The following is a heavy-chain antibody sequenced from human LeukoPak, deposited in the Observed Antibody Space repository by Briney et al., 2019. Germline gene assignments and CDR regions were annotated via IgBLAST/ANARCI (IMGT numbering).Heavy chain of an antibody. CDR3: ARAPSEIGGYYPEYFRH. V-gene: IGHV3-74*01. CDR2: IKSDGST. Sequence: GVSLRLSCAASGFTFSSYWMHWVRQAPGKGLVWVSCIKSDGSTNYADSVKGRFTISRDNAKNTVSLQMNSLRAEDTGVYYCARAPSEIGGYYPEYFRHWGQGTLVTVAS. D-gene: IGHD3-22*01. CDR1: GFTFSSYW. J-gene: IGHJ1*01.